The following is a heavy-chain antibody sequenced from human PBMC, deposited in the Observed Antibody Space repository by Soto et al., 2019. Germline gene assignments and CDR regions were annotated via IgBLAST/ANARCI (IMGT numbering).Heavy chain of an antibody. V-gene: IGHV3-20*01. Sequence: EVQLVESGGSVVRPGGSLRLSCAVSGITFDAYGMSWVRQVPGKGLEWVSSIDWDGERTEYADSVKGRFTVSRDNAENSLYLQMKRLRAEDTALYHCARGRGVSSTWSYYFDYWGQGTLVTVSS. CDR2: IDWDGERT. J-gene: IGHJ4*02. CDR1: GITFDAYG. D-gene: IGHD6-13*01. CDR3: ARGRGVSSTWSYYFDY.